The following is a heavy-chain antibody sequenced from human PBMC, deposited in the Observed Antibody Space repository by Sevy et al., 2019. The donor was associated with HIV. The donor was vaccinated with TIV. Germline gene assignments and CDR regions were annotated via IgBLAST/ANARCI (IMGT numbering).Heavy chain of an antibody. CDR3: ARARAGNIAVGEGPY. D-gene: IGHD6-19*01. J-gene: IGHJ4*02. CDR2: ISYDGSNK. V-gene: IGHV3-30-3*01. CDR1: GFTFSSYA. Sequence: GGSLRLSCAASGFTFSSYAMHWVRQAPGKGLVWVAVISYDGSNKYYADSVKGRFTISRDNSKNTLYLQMNSLRAEDTAVYYCARARAGNIAVGEGPYWGQGTLVTVSS.